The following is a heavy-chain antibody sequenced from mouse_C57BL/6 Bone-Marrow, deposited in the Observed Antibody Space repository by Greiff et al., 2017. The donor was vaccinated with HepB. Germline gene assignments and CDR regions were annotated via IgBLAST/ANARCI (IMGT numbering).Heavy chain of an antibody. CDR3: AREGDYYYAMDY. D-gene: IGHD3-3*01. Sequence: DVMLVESEGGLVQPGSSMKLSCTASGFTFSDYYMAWVRQVPEKGLEWVANINYDGSSTYYLDSLKSRFIISRDNAKNILYLQMSSLKSEDTATYYCAREGDYYYAMDYWGQGTSVTVSS. V-gene: IGHV5-16*01. J-gene: IGHJ4*01. CDR1: GFTFSDYY. CDR2: INYDGSST.